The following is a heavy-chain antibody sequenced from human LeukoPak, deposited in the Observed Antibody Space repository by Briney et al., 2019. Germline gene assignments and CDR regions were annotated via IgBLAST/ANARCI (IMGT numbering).Heavy chain of an antibody. V-gene: IGHV3-74*01. CDR3: ARDNAYGFDS. J-gene: IGHJ4*02. Sequence: PGGSLRLSCAASGFTFSSSWMHWVRQAPGKGLVWVSRINRDGSSTNYADSVKGQFTISRDNAKNTLYLQMNSLRADDTAVYYCARDNAYGFDSWGQGTLVTVSS. D-gene: IGHD4-17*01. CDR1: GFTFSSSW. CDR2: INRDGSST.